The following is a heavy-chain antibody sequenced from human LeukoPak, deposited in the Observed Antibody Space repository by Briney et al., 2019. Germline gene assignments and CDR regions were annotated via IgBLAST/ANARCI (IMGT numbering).Heavy chain of an antibody. D-gene: IGHD2-2*01. CDR2: IHTSGTT. Sequence: SETLSLTCTLSGGSISSGSYYWSWIRQPAGKGLEWIGRIHTSGTTNYNPSLKSQVTISIDTSKNQFSLNLSSVTAADTAMYYCARSPGAMYFDYWGQGTLVTVSS. V-gene: IGHV4-61*02. CDR1: GGSISSGSYY. CDR3: ARSPGAMYFDY. J-gene: IGHJ4*02.